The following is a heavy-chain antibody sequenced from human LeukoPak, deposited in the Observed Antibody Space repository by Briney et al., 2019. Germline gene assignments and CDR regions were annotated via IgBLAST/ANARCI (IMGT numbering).Heavy chain of an antibody. V-gene: IGHV4-34*01. CDR2: INHSGST. Sequence: PSETLSLTCAVYGGSFSGSYWNWIRQPPGKGLEWIGEINHSGSTKYNPSLKSRAIISVDTSKKQFSLKLSSMTAADTAVYYCARGGIPPYLTPFDSWGQGTLITVSS. J-gene: IGHJ4*02. D-gene: IGHD2/OR15-2a*01. CDR1: GGSFSGSY. CDR3: ARGGIPPYLTPFDS.